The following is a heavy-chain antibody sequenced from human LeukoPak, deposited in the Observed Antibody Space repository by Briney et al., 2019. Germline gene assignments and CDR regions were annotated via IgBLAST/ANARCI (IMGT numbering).Heavy chain of an antibody. CDR2: FSYNVHS. Sequence: SETLSLTCTVSGGSVSSSNYYWSWIRQPPGKGLEWVGFFSYNVHSDYNPSLKSRVTISVGTSKNQFSLKLSSVTAADTAVYYCARRGYYFGSGRNSDYWGQGTLVTVSS. D-gene: IGHD3-10*01. CDR1: GGSVSSSNYY. V-gene: IGHV4-61*01. J-gene: IGHJ4*02. CDR3: ARRGYYFGSGRNSDY.